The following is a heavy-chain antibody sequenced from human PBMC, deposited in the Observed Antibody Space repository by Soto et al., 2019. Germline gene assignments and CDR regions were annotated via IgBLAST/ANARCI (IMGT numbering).Heavy chain of an antibody. CDR3: ARWTEGGYAMRWFDP. CDR1: GGTFSSYA. Sequence: QVQLVQSGAEVKKPGSSVKVSCKASGGTFSSYAISWVRQAPGQGLEWMGGIIPIFGTANYAQKFQGRVPITADESTSRAHMELRCLRSEDTAVYYWARWTEGGYAMRWFDPWGQGTLVTVSS. D-gene: IGHD2-8*01. J-gene: IGHJ5*02. V-gene: IGHV1-69*12. CDR2: IIPIFGTA.